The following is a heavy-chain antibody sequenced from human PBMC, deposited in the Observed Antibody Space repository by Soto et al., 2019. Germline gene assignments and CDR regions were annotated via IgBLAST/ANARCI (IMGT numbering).Heavy chain of an antibody. CDR1: GFSFSSYG. CDR3: EGAPDRKREKRGGTHLRVHQTTNPDS. CDR2: ILYDGSNR. J-gene: IGHJ5*01. D-gene: IGHD1-1*01. Sequence: VQMGESGGGVVQPGRSLTLSCAASGFSFSSYGMHWVRQAPCKGLEGVAAILYDGSNRYYDDSVRGGSTIARDNSNRLVHRQLDRQIVVDMSVYYCEGAPDRKREKRGGTHLRVHQTTNPDS. V-gene: IGHV3-33*01.